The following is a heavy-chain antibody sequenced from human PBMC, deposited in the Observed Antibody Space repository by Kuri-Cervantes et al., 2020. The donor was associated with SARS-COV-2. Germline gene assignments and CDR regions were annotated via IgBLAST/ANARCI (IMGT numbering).Heavy chain of an antibody. CDR3: ARLPALPWYFDY. V-gene: IGHV4-39*01. CDR1: GGSISSSSYY. J-gene: IGHJ4*02. CDR2: IYYSGST. Sequence: SETLSLTCTVSGGSISSSSYYWGWIRQPPGKGLEWIGSIYYSGSTNYKPSLKSRVTISVDTSRNQFSLKLSSATAADTAVYYCARLPALPWYFDYWGQGTLVTVSS.